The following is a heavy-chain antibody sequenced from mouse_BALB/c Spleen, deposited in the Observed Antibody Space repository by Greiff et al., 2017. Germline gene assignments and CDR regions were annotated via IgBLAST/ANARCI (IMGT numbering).Heavy chain of an antibody. CDR3: ARKGLYFDY. D-gene: IGHD3-3*01. Sequence: QVQLQQSGAELMKPGASVKISCKATGYTFSSYWIEWVKQRPGHGLEWIGEILPCSGSPNYNEKFKGKATFTADTSSNTAYMQLSSLTSEDSAVYYYARKGLYFDYWGQGTTLTVSA. J-gene: IGHJ2*01. CDR2: ILPCSGSP. V-gene: IGHV1-9*01. CDR1: GYTFSSYW.